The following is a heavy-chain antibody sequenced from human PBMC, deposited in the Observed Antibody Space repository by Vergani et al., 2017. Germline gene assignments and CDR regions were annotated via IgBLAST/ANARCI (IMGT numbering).Heavy chain of an antibody. CDR3: ARAVYDQNGGDY. Sequence: QVQLVQSGAEVKKPGSSVKVSCKASGGTFSSYAISWVRQAPGQGLEWMGGIIPIFGTANYAQKLQGRVTMTTDTSTSTAYMELRSLRSDDTAVYYCARAVYDQNGGDYWGQGTLVTVSS. CDR1: GGTFSSYA. V-gene: IGHV1-69*06. CDR2: IIPIFGTA. J-gene: IGHJ4*02. D-gene: IGHD2-8*01.